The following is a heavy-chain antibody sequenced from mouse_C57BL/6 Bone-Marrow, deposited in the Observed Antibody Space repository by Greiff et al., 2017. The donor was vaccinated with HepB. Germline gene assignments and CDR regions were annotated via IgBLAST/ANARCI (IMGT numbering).Heavy chain of an antibody. D-gene: IGHD1-1*01. CDR2: IYPGNGDT. CDR1: GYTFTSYN. J-gene: IGHJ2*01. V-gene: IGHV1-12*01. CDR3: ARPYYYGSNRYYFDY. Sequence: QVQLQQSGAELVRPGASVKMSCKASGYTFTSYNMHWVKQTPRQGLEWIGAIYPGNGDTSYNQKFKGKATLTVDKSSSTAYMQLSSLTSEDSAVYFCARPYYYGSNRYYFDYWGQGTTLTVSS.